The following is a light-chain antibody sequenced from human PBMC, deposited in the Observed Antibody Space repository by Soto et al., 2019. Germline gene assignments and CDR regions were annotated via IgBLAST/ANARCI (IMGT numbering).Light chain of an antibody. J-gene: IGKJ4*01. CDR1: QSVTSI. CDR2: GTS. CDR3: QQYNNWPLT. Sequence: TQSPGTVSLSPVERCTLSCSAVQSVTSIYLAWYQQKPGQAPRLLIYGTSFRASGIPARFSGSGSGTEFTLTISSLQSEDFAVYYCQQYNNWPLTFGGGTKVDIK. V-gene: IGKV3D-15*01.